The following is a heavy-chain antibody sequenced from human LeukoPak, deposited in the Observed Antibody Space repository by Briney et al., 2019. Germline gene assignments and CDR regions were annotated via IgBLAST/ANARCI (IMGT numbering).Heavy chain of an antibody. CDR1: GGSFSGYY. D-gene: IGHD6-6*01. CDR3: ARVGRYSSSDPFDY. V-gene: IGHV4-34*01. J-gene: IGHJ4*02. CDR2: INHSGST. Sequence: SETLSLTCAVYGGSFSGYYWSWIRQPPGKGLEWIGEINHSGSTNYNPSLKSRVTISVDTSKNQFSLKLSSVTAADTAVYYCARVGRYSSSDPFDYWGQGTLVTVSS.